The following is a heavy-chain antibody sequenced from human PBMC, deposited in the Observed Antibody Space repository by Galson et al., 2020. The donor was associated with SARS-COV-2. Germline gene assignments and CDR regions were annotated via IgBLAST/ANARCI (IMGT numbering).Heavy chain of an antibody. V-gene: IGHV4-39*01. CDR2: IYYSGST. CDR3: ARHLDARDCSSTSCYKGRVGSSWSGDNYYYYGMDV. Sequence: SIYYSGSTYYNPSLKSRVTISVDTSKNQFSLKLSSVTAADTAVYYCARHLDARDCSSTSCYKGRVGSSWSGDNYYYYGMDVWGQGTTVTVSS. D-gene: IGHD2-2*02. J-gene: IGHJ6*02.